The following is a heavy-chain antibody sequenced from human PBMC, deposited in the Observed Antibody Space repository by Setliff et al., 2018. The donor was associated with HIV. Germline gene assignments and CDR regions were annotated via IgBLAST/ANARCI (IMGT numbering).Heavy chain of an antibody. V-gene: IGHV1-18*01. CDR2: ISAYNGNT. Sequence: ASVKVSCKASGYTFTSYGISWVRQAPGQGLEWMGWISAYNGNTNYAQKLQGRVTMTTDTSTSTAYMELRSLRSADTAVYYCARDYAYDIVTGYYSPPDAFGIWGQGTMVTVSS. J-gene: IGHJ3*02. CDR3: ARDYAYDIVTGYYSPPDAFGI. D-gene: IGHD3-9*01. CDR1: GYTFTSYG.